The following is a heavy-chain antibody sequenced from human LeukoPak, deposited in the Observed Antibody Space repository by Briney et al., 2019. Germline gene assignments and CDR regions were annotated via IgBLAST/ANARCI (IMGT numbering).Heavy chain of an antibody. D-gene: IGHD3-10*01. CDR1: GGSISSYY. V-gene: IGHV4-59*01. CDR3: AREANYYGSGSYFEGAFDY. Sequence: SETLSLTCTVSGGSISSYYWSWIRQPPGKGLEWIGYIYHNGITNYNPSLKSRVTISIDTSKNEFSLKLTSVTAADTAVYYCAREANYYGSGSYFEGAFDYWGQGSLVTVSS. CDR2: IYHNGIT. J-gene: IGHJ4*02.